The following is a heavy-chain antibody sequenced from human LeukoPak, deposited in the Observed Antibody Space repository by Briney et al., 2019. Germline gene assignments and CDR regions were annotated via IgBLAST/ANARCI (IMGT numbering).Heavy chain of an antibody. V-gene: IGHV1-69*01. CDR1: GGTFSSYA. J-gene: IGHJ4*02. D-gene: IGHD3-3*01. Sequence: GASVKVSCKASGGTFSSYAISWVRQAPGQGLEWMGGIIPIFGTANYAQKFQGRVTITADESTSTAYMELSSLRFEDTAVYYCARAHRYDFWSGYYLLGKFDYWGQGTLVTVSS. CDR3: ARAHRYDFWSGYYLLGKFDY. CDR2: IIPIFGTA.